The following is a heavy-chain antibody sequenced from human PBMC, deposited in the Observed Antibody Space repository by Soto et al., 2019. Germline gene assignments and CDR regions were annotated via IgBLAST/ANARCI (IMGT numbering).Heavy chain of an antibody. D-gene: IGHD2-15*01. V-gene: IGHV3-11*01. J-gene: IGHJ6*02. CDR2: ISSSSSSI. CDR3: ARDHSVSTPLDGIYV. CDR1: GFTFSDXX. Sequence: GVLRLSCAASGFTFSDXXXXXIRQTPGTGREWISYISSSSSSIYYADSVRGRFTISRDNAKNSLFLQMNTLRAEDTAVYYCARDHSVSTPLDGIYVWGHGTTVTVSS.